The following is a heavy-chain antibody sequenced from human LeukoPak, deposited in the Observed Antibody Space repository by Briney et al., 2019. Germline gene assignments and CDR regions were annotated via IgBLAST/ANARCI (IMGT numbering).Heavy chain of an antibody. Sequence: SQTLSLTRAISGDSVSSNSAAWNWIRQSPSRGLEWLGRAYYRSTWHHDYAESVKNRMTINPDTSKNQFSLHLNSVTPEDTAVYYCAREVDIVMATAVNFDFWGQGTLVTVSS. CDR2: AYYRSTWHH. V-gene: IGHV6-1*01. CDR1: GDSVSSNSAA. D-gene: IGHD2-21*02. J-gene: IGHJ4*02. CDR3: AREVDIVMATAVNFDF.